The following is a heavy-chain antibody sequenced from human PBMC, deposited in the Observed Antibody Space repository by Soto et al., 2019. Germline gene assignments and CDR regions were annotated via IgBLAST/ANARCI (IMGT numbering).Heavy chain of an antibody. CDR3: ALPRPGIAARPPPWFDP. J-gene: IGHJ5*02. CDR1: GFTFSSYA. V-gene: IGHV3-23*01. Sequence: PGGSLRLSCAASGFTFSSYAMSWVRQAPGKGLEWVSAISGSGGSTYYADSVKGRFTISRDNSKNTLYLQMNSLRAEDTAVYYCALPRPGIAARPPPWFDPWGQGTLVTVSS. CDR2: ISGSGGST. D-gene: IGHD6-6*01.